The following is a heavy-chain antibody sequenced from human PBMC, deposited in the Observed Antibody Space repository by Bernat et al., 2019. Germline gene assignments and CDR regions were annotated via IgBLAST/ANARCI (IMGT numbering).Heavy chain of an antibody. Sequence: QVQLQESGPGLVNPSETLSLTCTVSGDSISSYYWSWIRQPPGKGLEWVGYIYHSGSTKYNPSLKSRVTISVTTSKNQCALKLSPVTAADTGVYYCAGDRTYYYDSSGYTYYYFDLWGRGTLVTVFS. D-gene: IGHD3-22*01. CDR3: AGDRTYYYDSSGYTYYYFDL. CDR2: IYHSGST. CDR1: GDSISSYY. V-gene: IGHV4-59*01. J-gene: IGHJ2*01.